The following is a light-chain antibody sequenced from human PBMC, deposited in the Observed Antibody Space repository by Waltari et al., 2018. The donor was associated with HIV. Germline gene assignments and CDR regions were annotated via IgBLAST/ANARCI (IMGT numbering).Light chain of an antibody. V-gene: IGLV2-11*01. J-gene: IGLJ1*01. CDR1: SSAVGGYNY. CDR3: CSYAGSSYV. Sequence: QSALTQPRSASGSPGQSVTISCTGTSSAVGGYNYVSWYQQHPGKVPKLMIYDVSKRPSGVPDRFSGSKSGNTASLTISGLQAEDEADYYCCSYAGSSYVFGTGTKVTVL. CDR2: DVS.